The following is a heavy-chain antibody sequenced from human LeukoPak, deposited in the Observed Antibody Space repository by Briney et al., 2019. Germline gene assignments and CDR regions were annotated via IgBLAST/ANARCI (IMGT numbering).Heavy chain of an antibody. CDR1: GGSISSYY. D-gene: IGHD5-24*01. J-gene: IGHJ5*02. Sequence: SETLSLTCTVSGGSISSYYWSWIRQPPGKGLEWIGYIYYSGSTNYNPSLKSRVTISVDTSKNQFSLKLSSVTAADTAVYYCAREMATMGYDWFDPWGQGTLVTVSS. CDR3: AREMATMGYDWFDP. V-gene: IGHV4-59*12. CDR2: IYYSGST.